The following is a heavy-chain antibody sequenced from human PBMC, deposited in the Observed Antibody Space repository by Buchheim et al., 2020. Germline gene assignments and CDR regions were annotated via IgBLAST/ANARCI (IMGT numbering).Heavy chain of an antibody. CDR2: IRTSADGGAT. V-gene: IGHV3-49*04. CDR3: TRVRGSYPACYFDY. D-gene: IGHD1-26*01. CDR1: GFTFGGYA. Sequence: EVQLVESGGGLVQPGRSLRLSCTASGFTFGGYAVSWVRQAPGKGLEWVGFIRTSADGGATEYTVSVKGRFTISRYDTNAIPYLKMDSLKAEDTAVYYCTRVRGSYPACYFDYWGQGTL. J-gene: IGHJ4*02.